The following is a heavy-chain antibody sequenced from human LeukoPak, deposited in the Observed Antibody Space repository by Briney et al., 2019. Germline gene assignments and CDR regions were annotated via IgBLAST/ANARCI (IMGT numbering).Heavy chain of an antibody. Sequence: GGSLRLSCAASGFTFGSYSMNWVRQAPGKGLEWVSSISSSSSYIYYADSVKGRFTISRDNAKNSLYLQMNSLRAEDTAVYYCARDASTRSFDYWGQGTLVTVSS. J-gene: IGHJ4*02. CDR2: ISSSSSYI. V-gene: IGHV3-21*01. CDR1: GFTFGSYS. CDR3: ARDASTRSFDY.